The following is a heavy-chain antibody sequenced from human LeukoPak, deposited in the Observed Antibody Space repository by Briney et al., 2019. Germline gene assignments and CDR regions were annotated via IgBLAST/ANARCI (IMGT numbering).Heavy chain of an antibody. D-gene: IGHD3-10*01. Sequence: PSETLSLNSSGYAFTISSYYWSRLRQPPGKELVGIIYIYTSGRTNYNPSLKSRVAISVDTSKNQFSLKLSSVTAADTAVYYCARHQYCYGSGSYYIPWFDPWGQGTLVTVSS. CDR2: IYTSGRT. J-gene: IGHJ5*02. V-gene: IGHV4-4*09. CDR1: AFTISSYY. CDR3: ARHQYCYGSGSYYIPWFDP.